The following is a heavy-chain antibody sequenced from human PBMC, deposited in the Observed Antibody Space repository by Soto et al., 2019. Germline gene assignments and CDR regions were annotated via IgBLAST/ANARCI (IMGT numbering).Heavy chain of an antibody. CDR3: ARGSTQLLWFGELSEAWSGMDV. CDR2: TYYRSKWYN. Sequence: PSQTLSLTCAISGDSVSSNSAAWNWIRQSPSRGLEWLGRTYYRSKWYNDYAVSVKSRITINPDTSKNQFSLQLNSVTPEDTAVYYCARGSTQLLWFGELSEAWSGMDVWGQGTTVTVSS. CDR1: GDSVSSNSAA. V-gene: IGHV6-1*01. J-gene: IGHJ6*02. D-gene: IGHD3-10*01.